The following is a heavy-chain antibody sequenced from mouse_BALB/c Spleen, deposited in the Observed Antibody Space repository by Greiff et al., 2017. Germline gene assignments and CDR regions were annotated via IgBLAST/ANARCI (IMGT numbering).Heavy chain of an antibody. D-gene: IGHD1-1*01. CDR3: AREAGSSFAMDY. V-gene: IGHV14-3*02. CDR2: IDPANGNT. CDR1: GFNIKDTY. J-gene: IGHJ4*01. Sequence: VQLKESGAELVKPGASVKLSCTASGFNIKDTYMHWVKQRPEQGLEWIGRIDPANGNTKYDPKFQGKATITADTSSNTAYLQLSSLTSEDTAVYYCAREAGSSFAMDYWGQGTSVTVSS.